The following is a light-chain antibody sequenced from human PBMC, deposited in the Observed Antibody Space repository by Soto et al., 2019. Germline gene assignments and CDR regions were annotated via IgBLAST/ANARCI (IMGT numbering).Light chain of an antibody. CDR3: QQYGSSPPLT. Sequence: EIVLTQSPGTLSLSPGERATLSCRASQSVSSSYLAGYQQKPGQAPRPLIYGASSRATGIPDGFSGSGSGTDFTLTISRLEPAEFAVYYCQQYGSSPPLTFGPGTKVDIK. CDR2: GAS. CDR1: QSVSSSY. J-gene: IGKJ3*01. V-gene: IGKV3-20*01.